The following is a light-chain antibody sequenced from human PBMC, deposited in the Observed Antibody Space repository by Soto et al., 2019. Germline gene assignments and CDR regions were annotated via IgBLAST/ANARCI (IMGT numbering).Light chain of an antibody. CDR3: QSYDSSLSVL. CDR1: RSNIGAGYD. J-gene: IGLJ3*02. Sequence: QAVVTQPPSVSGAPGQRVTISCTGSRSNIGAGYDVHWYQQLPGTAPKVLIYRNTNRPSGVPDRFSGSKSGSSASLAITGLQAEDEADYFCQSYDSSLSVLFGGGTKLTVL. V-gene: IGLV1-40*01. CDR2: RNT.